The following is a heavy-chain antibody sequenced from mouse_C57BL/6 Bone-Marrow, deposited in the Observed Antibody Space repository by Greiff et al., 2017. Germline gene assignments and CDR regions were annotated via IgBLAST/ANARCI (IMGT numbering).Heavy chain of an antibody. CDR2: INPNNGGT. Sequence: VQLQQSGPELVKPGASVKISCKASGYTFTDYYMNWVKQSHGKSLEWIGDINPNNGGTSYNQKFKGKATLTVDKSSSTAYMELRSLTSEDSAVYYCARAGLYYSNPWFAYWGQGTLVTVSA. D-gene: IGHD2-5*01. CDR3: ARAGLYYSNPWFAY. J-gene: IGHJ3*01. V-gene: IGHV1-26*01. CDR1: GYTFTDYY.